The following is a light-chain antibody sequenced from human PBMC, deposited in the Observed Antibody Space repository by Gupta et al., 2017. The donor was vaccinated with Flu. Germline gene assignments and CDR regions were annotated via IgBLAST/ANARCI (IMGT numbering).Light chain of an antibody. CDR3: QQTNSHPFT. CDR1: HDILRW. CDR2: AAS. J-gene: IGKJ4*01. Sequence: DSQITDSPVSVHAALGDRVTVTCRASHDILRWLAWYQQQPGKAPKLLIYAASNLQRGVPSRFSGSGSGTDFTLSISSLQPKDSANYYCQQTNSHPFTFGGGSKVEIK. V-gene: IGKV1-12*01.